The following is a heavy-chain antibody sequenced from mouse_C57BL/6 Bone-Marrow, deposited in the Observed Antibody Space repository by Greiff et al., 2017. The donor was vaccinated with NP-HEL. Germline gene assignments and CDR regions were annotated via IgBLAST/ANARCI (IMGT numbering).Heavy chain of an antibody. D-gene: IGHD1-1*01. J-gene: IGHJ1*03. CDR2: IYPGDGDT. V-gene: IGHV1-80*01. Sequence: VQLQESGAELVKPGASVKISCKASGYAFSSYWMNWVKQRPGKGLEWIGQIYPGDGDTNYNGKFKGKATLTADKSSSTAYMQLSSLTSEDSAVYFCARGDYGRRWYFDVWGTGTTVTVSS. CDR1: GYAFSSYW. CDR3: ARGDYGRRWYFDV.